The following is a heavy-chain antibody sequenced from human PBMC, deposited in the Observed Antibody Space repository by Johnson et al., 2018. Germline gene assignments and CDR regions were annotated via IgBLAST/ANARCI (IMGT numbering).Heavy chain of an antibody. Sequence: QVQLVQSGGGVVQPGRSLRLSCAASGFTFSSYAMHWVRQAPGKGLEWVAVISYDGSNKYYADSVKGRFTISRDNSKNTLYLQMNSLSAEDTAVYYCAKRKVGYGREAYYYYYGMDVWGQGTTVTVSS. CDR3: AKRKVGYGREAYYYYYGMDV. D-gene: IGHD6-13*01. J-gene: IGHJ6*02. V-gene: IGHV3-30-3*02. CDR2: ISYDGSNK. CDR1: GFTFSSYA.